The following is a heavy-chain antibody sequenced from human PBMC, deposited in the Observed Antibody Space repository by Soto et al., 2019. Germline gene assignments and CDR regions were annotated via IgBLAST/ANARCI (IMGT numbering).Heavy chain of an antibody. CDR3: ARQIYDSDTGPNFQYYFXS. CDR1: GCSFAGYW. V-gene: IGHV5-10-1*01. D-gene: IGHD3-22*01. CDR2: IDPSDSQT. J-gene: IGHJ4*02. Sequence: GESLKISCKGSGCSFAGYWITWVRQKPGKGLEWMGRIDPSDSQTYYSPSFRGHVTISVTKSITTVFLQWSSLRASDTDMYYCARQIYDSDTGPNFQYYFXSWGQGTPVTVSS.